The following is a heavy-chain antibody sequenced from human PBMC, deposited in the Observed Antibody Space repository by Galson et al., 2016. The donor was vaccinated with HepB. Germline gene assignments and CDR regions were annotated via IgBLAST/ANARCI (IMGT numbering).Heavy chain of an antibody. D-gene: IGHD2-2*02. CDR2: IENAGST. CDR3: ARDEGFYNGMDV. Sequence: ETLSLTCTVSSGSFSSGACYWSWVRQSPGKGLEWIGYIENAGSTNYNPSLKSRVTISIDRSKNQFFLELTSVTAADTAVYYCARDEGFYNGMDVWGQGTTVTVSS. CDR1: SGSFSSGACY. J-gene: IGHJ6*02. V-gene: IGHV4-61*08.